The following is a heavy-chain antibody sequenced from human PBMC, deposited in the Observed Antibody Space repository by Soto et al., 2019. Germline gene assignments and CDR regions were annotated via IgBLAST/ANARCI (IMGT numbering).Heavy chain of an antibody. CDR2: ISWNSGTI. CDR3: AKDMRGGSSSSRYYYGLDV. CDR1: GFTFDDYA. J-gene: IGHJ6*02. D-gene: IGHD6-13*01. V-gene: IGHV3-9*03. Sequence: EVQLVESGGGLVQPGRSLRLSCAASGFTFDDYAMHWVRQAPGKGLEWVSGISWNSGTIVYADSVKGRFTISRDNTKNSLYLQMNSLRGEDMALYYCAKDMRGGSSSSRYYYGLDVWGQGTTVTVSS.